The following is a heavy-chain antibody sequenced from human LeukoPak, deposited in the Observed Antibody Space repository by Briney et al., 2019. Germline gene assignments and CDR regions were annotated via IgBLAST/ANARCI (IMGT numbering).Heavy chain of an antibody. J-gene: IGHJ4*02. CDR3: TRDGEFFDY. CDR1: GFTFSNAW. Sequence: GGSLRLSCAASGFTFSNAWMSWVRQAPGKELEWVGRIKSKTVGGTTDYAAPVKGRFTISRDDSKNTLYLQMNSLKTEDTAVYYCTRDGEFFDYWGQGTLVTVSS. CDR2: IKSKTVGGTT. D-gene: IGHD3-10*01. V-gene: IGHV3-15*01.